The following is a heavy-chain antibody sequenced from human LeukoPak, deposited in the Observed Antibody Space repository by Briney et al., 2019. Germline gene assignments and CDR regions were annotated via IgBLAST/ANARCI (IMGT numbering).Heavy chain of an antibody. V-gene: IGHV3-74*01. CDR3: VRGGESTWS. Sequence: HPGGSPRLSCAASGFTFSSYWMHWVRQAPGKGPVWVSRINNDGSGTTYADSVKGRFTISRDDAKNTLYLQMNSLRAEDTAVYYCVRGGESTWSWGQGTLVTVSS. J-gene: IGHJ5*02. CDR2: INNDGSGT. CDR1: GFTFSSYW. D-gene: IGHD2-15*01.